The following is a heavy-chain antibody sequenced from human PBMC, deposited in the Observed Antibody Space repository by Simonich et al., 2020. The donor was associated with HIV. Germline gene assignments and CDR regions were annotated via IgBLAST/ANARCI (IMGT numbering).Heavy chain of an antibody. CDR3: ARIGELGIGLDY. J-gene: IGHJ4*02. CDR2: IDHRRNT. D-gene: IGHD7-27*01. CDR1: GGSFSGYY. Sequence: QVKLQQWGAGLLKPSETLSLTCAVYGGSFSGYYWSWFRQPPGKGLEWIGEIDHRRNTNYNPSLKSRVTILVDTSKNQFSLRLSSVTAADTAVYYCARIGELGIGLDYWGQGTLVTVSS. V-gene: IGHV4-34*01.